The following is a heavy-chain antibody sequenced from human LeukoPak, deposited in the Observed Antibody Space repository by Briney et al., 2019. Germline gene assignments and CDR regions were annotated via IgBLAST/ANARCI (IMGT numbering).Heavy chain of an antibody. Sequence: GGSLRLSCAASGFTFSSYAMSWVRQAPGKGLEWVSAISGGDGRTYYADSVKGRFTISRDNSKNTLYLQMNSLRAEDTAVYYCARGGQGYDLNWFDPWGQGTLVTVSS. D-gene: IGHD3-3*01. CDR2: ISGGDGRT. V-gene: IGHV3-23*01. CDR3: ARGGQGYDLNWFDP. J-gene: IGHJ5*02. CDR1: GFTFSSYA.